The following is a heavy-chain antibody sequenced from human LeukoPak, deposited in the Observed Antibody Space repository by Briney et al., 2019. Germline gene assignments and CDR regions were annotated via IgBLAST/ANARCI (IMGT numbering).Heavy chain of an antibody. CDR1: GGSISSYY. D-gene: IGHD5-18*01. CDR2: IYYSGST. CDR3: ARDLDTAMLGLNAFDI. J-gene: IGHJ3*02. V-gene: IGHV4-59*12. Sequence: PSETLSLTCTVSGGSISSYYWSWIRQPPGKGLEWIGYIYYSGSTNYNPSLQSRVTISVDTSKNQFSLKLSSVTAADTAVYYCARDLDTAMLGLNAFDIWGQGTMVTVSS.